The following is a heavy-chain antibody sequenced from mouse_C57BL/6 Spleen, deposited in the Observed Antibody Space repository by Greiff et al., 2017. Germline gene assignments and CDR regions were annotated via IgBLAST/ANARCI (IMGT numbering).Heavy chain of an antibody. CDR1: GYTFTDYY. V-gene: IGHV1-77*01. CDR3: ARMAFFSTVVARDAMDY. D-gene: IGHD1-1*01. J-gene: IGHJ4*01. CDR2: IGPGSGST. Sequence: VQLQQSGAELVKPGASVQLSCKASGYTFTDYYITWVQQRPGQGLEWIGKIGPGSGSTYYNEKFKGKATLTADKSSSTAYMQLSSLTSEDSTVSCCARMAFFSTVVARDAMDYWGQGTSVTVSS.